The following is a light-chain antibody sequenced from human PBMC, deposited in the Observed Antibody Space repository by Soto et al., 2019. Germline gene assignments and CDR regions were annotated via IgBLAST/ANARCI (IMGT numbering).Light chain of an antibody. CDR2: GAS. Sequence: EIVLTQSPGTLSLSPGERATLSCWASQSVISSYLAWYQQKPGQAPRLLIHGASSRATGIPDRFSGSGSGTDFTLTINSLEPDDFAVYYCQQYGTSLGRTFGQGTKVEIK. CDR3: QQYGTSLGRT. V-gene: IGKV3-20*01. CDR1: QSVISSY. J-gene: IGKJ1*01.